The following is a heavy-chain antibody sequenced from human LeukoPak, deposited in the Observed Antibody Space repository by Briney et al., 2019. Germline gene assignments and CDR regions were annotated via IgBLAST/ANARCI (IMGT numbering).Heavy chain of an antibody. D-gene: IGHD3-22*01. CDR3: ARVPVLLGSSGYYYPYYYYGMDV. CDR1: GFTFSSYA. Sequence: GRSLRLSCAASGFTFSSYAMHWVRQAPGKGLEWVAVISYDGSNKYYADSVKGRFTISRDNSKNALYLQMNSLRAEDTAVYYCARVPVLLGSSGYYYPYYYYGMDVWGQGTTVTVSS. V-gene: IGHV3-30-3*01. J-gene: IGHJ6*02. CDR2: ISYDGSNK.